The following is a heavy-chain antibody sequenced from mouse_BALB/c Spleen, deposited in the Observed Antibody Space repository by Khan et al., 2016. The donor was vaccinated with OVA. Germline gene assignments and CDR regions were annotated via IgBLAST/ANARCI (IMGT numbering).Heavy chain of an antibody. Sequence: QVQLKESGAELVRPGASVKLSCKTSGNIFTSNWIHWVKQRSGQGLEWIARIYPGTGSTYYNEKFKGKATLTEDKSSSTAYMQLSILKSEDAAVYFCGIWYDYEASYFDVWGAGTTVTVSS. J-gene: IGHJ1*01. CDR2: IYPGTGST. CDR3: GIWYDYEASYFDV. V-gene: IGHV1S132*01. CDR1: GNIFTSNW. D-gene: IGHD2-4*01.